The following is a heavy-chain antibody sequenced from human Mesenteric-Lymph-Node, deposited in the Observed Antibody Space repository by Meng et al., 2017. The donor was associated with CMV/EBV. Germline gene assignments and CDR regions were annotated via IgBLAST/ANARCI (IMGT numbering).Heavy chain of an antibody. J-gene: IGHJ6*02. CDR3: ARVDQQLERRGANYYYYGMDV. Sequence: ASVKVSCKASGYTFTGYYMHWVRQAPGQGLEWMGWINPNSGGTNYAQKFQGRVTMTRDTSISTAYMELSRLRSDDTAVYYCARVDQQLERRGANYYYYGMDVWGQGTTVTVSS. V-gene: IGHV1-2*02. CDR1: GYTFTGYY. CDR2: INPNSGGT. D-gene: IGHD1-1*01.